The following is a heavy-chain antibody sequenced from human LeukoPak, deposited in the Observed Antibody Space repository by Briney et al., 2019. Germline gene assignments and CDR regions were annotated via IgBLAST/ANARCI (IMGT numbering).Heavy chain of an antibody. CDR3: ARAVGSSGWYSDY. J-gene: IGHJ4*02. Sequence: SSETLSLTCTVSGYSISSGYYWGWIRPPPGKGLEWIGSIYHSGSTYYNPSLKSRVTISVDTSKNQFSLKLSSVTAADTAVYYCARAVGSSGWYSDYWGQGTLVTVSS. CDR2: IYHSGST. V-gene: IGHV4-38-2*02. CDR1: GYSISSGYY. D-gene: IGHD6-19*01.